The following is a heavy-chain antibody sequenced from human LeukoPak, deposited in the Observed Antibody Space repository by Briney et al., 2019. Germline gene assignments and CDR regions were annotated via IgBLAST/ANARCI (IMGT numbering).Heavy chain of an antibody. CDR1: GFTFSGSA. V-gene: IGHV3-73*01. CDR3: TTNGEEGYYFDY. J-gene: IGHJ4*02. CDR2: IRSKANNYAT. Sequence: GGSLRLSCAASGFTFSGSAMRWVRQASGKGLEWVGRIRSKANNYATAYAASVKGRFTISRDDSKNTAYLQMNSLKTEDTAVYYCTTNGEEGYYFDYWGQGTLVTVSS.